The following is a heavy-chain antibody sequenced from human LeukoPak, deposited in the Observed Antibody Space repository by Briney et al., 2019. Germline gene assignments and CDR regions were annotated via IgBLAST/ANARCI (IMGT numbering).Heavy chain of an antibody. V-gene: IGHV3-23*01. CDR1: GFIFSSFA. Sequence: PGGSLRLSCTASGFIFSSFAMTWVRQAPGKGLEWISAMSGSGGSSKYAGSVKGRFTISRDNSKNTLYLQMNSLRAEDTAVYYCANAGGWWGYYLHWGQGTLVTVSS. CDR2: MSGSGGSS. D-gene: IGHD3-3*01. CDR3: ANAGGWWGYYLH. J-gene: IGHJ4*02.